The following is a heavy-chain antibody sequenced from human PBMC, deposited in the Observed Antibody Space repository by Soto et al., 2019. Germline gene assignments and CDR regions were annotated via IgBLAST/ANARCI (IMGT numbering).Heavy chain of an antibody. CDR2: IKQDGSEK. J-gene: IGHJ4*02. D-gene: IGHD3-22*01. Sequence: GGSLRLSCAASGFTFSSYWMSWVRQAPGKGLEWVANIKQDGSEKYYVDSVKGRFTISRDNAKNSLYLQMNSLRAEDTAVYYCASSLYDSSGYYNYWGQGTLVTVSS. CDR3: ASSLYDSSGYYNY. CDR1: GFTFSSYW. V-gene: IGHV3-7*01.